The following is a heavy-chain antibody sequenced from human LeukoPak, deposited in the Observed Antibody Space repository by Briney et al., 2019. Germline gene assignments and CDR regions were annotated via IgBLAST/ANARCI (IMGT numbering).Heavy chain of an antibody. V-gene: IGHV4-39*07. CDR1: GGSISSSSYY. D-gene: IGHD6-13*01. Sequence: PSETLSLTCTVSGGSISSSSYYWGWIRQPPGKGLEWIGSIYYSGSTYYNPSLKSRVTISVDTSKNQFSLKLSSVTAADTAVYYCARDHSSRHYYYYGMDVWGQGTTVTVSS. J-gene: IGHJ6*02. CDR2: IYYSGST. CDR3: ARDHSSRHYYYYGMDV.